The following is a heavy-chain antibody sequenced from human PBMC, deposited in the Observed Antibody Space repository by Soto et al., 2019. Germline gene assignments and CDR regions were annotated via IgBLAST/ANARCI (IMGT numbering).Heavy chain of an antibody. V-gene: IGHV3-30-3*01. CDR2: ISYDGSNK. Sequence: QVQLVESGGGVVQPGRSLRLSCAASGFTFSSYAMHWVRQAPGKGLEWVAVISYDGSNKYYADSVKGRFTISRDNSKNTLYLQMNSLRAEDTAVYYCASYSAAAGTQDHWFAPWGQGTLVTVSS. D-gene: IGHD6-13*01. CDR3: ASYSAAAGTQDHWFAP. CDR1: GFTFSSYA. J-gene: IGHJ5*02.